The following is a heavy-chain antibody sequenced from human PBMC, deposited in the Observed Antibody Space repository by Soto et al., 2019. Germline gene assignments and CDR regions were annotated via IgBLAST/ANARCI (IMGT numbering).Heavy chain of an antibody. Sequence: ETLSLTCTVSGGSITDYYWSWIRQPPGKALEWIGYGYHSVSIHYNPSLKTRATISVDTSENQFSLRLSSVTAADTAVYYCARAFAGFGAYWYFDLWGRGTLVAVSS. D-gene: IGHD3-16*01. CDR2: GYHSVSI. CDR1: GGSITDYY. CDR3: ARAFAGFGAYWYFDL. V-gene: IGHV4-59*01. J-gene: IGHJ2*01.